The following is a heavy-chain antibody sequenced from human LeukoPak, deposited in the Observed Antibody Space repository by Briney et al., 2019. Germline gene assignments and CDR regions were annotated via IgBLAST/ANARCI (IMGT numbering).Heavy chain of an antibody. D-gene: IGHD1-26*01. CDR1: GGSVTTTNFD. V-gene: IGHV4-39*01. CDR2: ISSSGKS. J-gene: IGHJ4*02. CDR3: ARFKGGTGFDY. Sequence: PSETPSLTCAVSGGSVTTTNFDWAWIRQPPGQGLEWIATISSSGKSYYNPYLMSRVTISVDTSKNQFSLDVTSVTAADTSLFYCARFKGGTGFDYWGRGILVIVS.